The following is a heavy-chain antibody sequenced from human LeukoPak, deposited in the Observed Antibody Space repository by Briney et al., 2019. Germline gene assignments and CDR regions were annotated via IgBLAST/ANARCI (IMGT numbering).Heavy chain of an antibody. CDR3: ARGGTARYDFWSGYYPRFDY. Sequence: TGGSLRLSCAASGFTFSSYWMSWVRQAPGKGLEWVANIKQDGSEKYYVDSVKGRFTISRDNAKNSLYLQMNSLRAEDTAVYYCARGGTARYDFWSGYYPRFDYWGQGTLVTVSS. CDR1: GFTFSSYW. D-gene: IGHD3-3*01. J-gene: IGHJ4*02. V-gene: IGHV3-7*01. CDR2: IKQDGSEK.